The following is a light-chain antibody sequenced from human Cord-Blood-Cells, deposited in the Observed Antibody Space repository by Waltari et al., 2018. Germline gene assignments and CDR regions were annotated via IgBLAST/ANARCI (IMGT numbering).Light chain of an antibody. CDR2: APS. Sequence: DIQMTQSPSSLSASVGDRVTITCRASQGISNYLAWYQQKPGKVPKLLIYAPSTLQSGVPSRFSGSVSGTDFTLTISSLQPEDVATYYCQKYNSAPTFGQGTKVEIK. J-gene: IGKJ1*01. V-gene: IGKV1-27*01. CDR1: QGISNY. CDR3: QKYNSAPT.